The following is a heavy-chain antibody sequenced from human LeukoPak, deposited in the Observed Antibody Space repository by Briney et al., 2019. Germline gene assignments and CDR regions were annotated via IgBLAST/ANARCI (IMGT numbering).Heavy chain of an antibody. D-gene: IGHD5-24*01. V-gene: IGHV1-2*06. Sequence: GASVKVSCKASGYTFTAYFMHWVRQAPGQGLEWMGRINPNSGGTNYAQKFQGRVTMTRDTSINTAYMELSRLRSDATAVYYCARVMDYYYMDVWGKGTTVTVSS. CDR3: ARVMDYYYMDV. CDR1: GYTFTAYF. CDR2: INPNSGGT. J-gene: IGHJ6*03.